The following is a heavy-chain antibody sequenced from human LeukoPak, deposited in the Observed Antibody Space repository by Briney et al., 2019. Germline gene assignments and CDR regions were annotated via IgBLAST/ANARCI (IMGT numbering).Heavy chain of an antibody. Sequence: SQTLSLTCAISGDSVSSNRAAWNWIRQSPSRGLEWRVRRDYRCKWYNDYAVSVKSRITINPHTSKNQFSLQLNSVTPEDTAVYYCARQTLRYFDWLLYSAFDIWGQGTMVTVSS. V-gene: IGHV6-1*01. D-gene: IGHD3-9*01. CDR1: GDSVSSNRAA. J-gene: IGHJ3*02. CDR3: ARQTLRYFDWLLYSAFDI. CDR2: RDYRCKWYN.